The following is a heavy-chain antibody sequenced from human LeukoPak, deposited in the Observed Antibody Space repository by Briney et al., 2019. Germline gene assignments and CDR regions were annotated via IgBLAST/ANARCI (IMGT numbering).Heavy chain of an antibody. J-gene: IGHJ4*02. CDR2: ISGSGLST. CDR1: GFTFSSYA. Sequence: GGSLRLSCAASGFTFSSYAMSWVRQGPGKGLEWVSSISGSGLSTYYADSVKGRFTISRDNSENTVSLHLNILRPEDTAVYYCAKDPRVLRNFDYWGQGTLVTVSS. D-gene: IGHD5/OR15-5a*01. V-gene: IGHV3-23*01. CDR3: AKDPRVLRNFDY.